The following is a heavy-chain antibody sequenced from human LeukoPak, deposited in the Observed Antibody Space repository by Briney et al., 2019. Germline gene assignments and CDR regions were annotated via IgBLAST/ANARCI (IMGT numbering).Heavy chain of an antibody. D-gene: IGHD2-15*01. Sequence: GGPLRLSCAASGFTVSSNYMSWVRQAPGKGLEWVSVIYSGGSTYYADSVKGRFTISRDNSKNTLYLQMNSLRAEDTAVYYCARDFNFGYCSGGSCYSGEVWGQGTLVTVSS. CDR1: GFTVSSNY. J-gene: IGHJ4*02. V-gene: IGHV3-53*01. CDR3: ARDFNFGYCSGGSCYSGEV. CDR2: IYSGGST.